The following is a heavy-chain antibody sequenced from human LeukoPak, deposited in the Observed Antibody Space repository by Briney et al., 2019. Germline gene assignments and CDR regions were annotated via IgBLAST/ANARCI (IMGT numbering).Heavy chain of an antibody. CDR2: ISSSSSTI. D-gene: IGHD2-2*02. V-gene: IGHV3-48*01. Sequence: PGGSLRLSCAASGFTFSTYSMNWVRQAPGKGLEWVSYISSSSSTIYYADSVKGRFTISRDNAKSSLYLQMNSLRAEDTAVYYCASVRYCGSTSCYKGGAFDIWGQGTMVTVSS. CDR1: GFTFSTYS. J-gene: IGHJ3*02. CDR3: ASVRYCGSTSCYKGGAFDI.